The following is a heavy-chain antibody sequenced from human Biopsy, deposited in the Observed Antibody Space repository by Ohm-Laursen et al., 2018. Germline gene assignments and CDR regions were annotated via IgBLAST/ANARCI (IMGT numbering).Heavy chain of an antibody. CDR1: AASVSGGTFY. J-gene: IGHJ3*01. CDR2: MYKRGGT. CDR3: ARVEDCSGDNCLRLAFDL. V-gene: IGHV4-61*01. Sequence: GTLSLTWTVSAASVSGGTFYLSWVRPPPGEGLGWVGYMYKRGGTNYSPSLKSRVTILLDTSKNQFSLKLSSVTVADTAVYYCARVEDCSGDNCLRLAFDLWGQGTTVIVSS. D-gene: IGHD2-15*01.